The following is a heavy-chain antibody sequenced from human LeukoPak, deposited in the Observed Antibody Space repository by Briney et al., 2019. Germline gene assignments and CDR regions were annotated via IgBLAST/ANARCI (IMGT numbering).Heavy chain of an antibody. CDR2: ISGSGGST. CDR1: GFAFSSYA. J-gene: IGHJ5*02. Sequence: GGSLRLSCAATGFAFSSYAMSWVRQAPGKGLEWVSAISGSGGSTYYADSVKGRFTISRDNSKNTLYLQMNSLRAEDTAVYYCAKDPEDGYNYNHWGQGTLVTVSS. V-gene: IGHV3-23*01. D-gene: IGHD5-24*01. CDR3: AKDPEDGYNYNH.